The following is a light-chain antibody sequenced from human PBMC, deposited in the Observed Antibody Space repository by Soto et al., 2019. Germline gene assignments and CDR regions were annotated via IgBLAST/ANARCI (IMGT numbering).Light chain of an antibody. CDR1: QSVNNN. V-gene: IGKV3-15*01. Sequence: EIVMTQSPATLSVSPGERATLSCRASQSVNNNLAWYQQKPGQAPRLLIYGASARATGIPARFSGSGSGTEFTLTISSLQSEDFAVSYCQQYNNWPLTFGGGNKVEIK. CDR2: GAS. CDR3: QQYNNWPLT. J-gene: IGKJ4*01.